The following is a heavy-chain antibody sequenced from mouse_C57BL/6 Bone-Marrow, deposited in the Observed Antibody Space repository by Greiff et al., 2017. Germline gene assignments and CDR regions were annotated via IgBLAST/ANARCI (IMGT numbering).Heavy chain of an antibody. Sequence: EVKLMESGGGLVKPGGSLKLSCAASGFTFSDYGMHWVRQAPEKGLEWVAYISSGSSTIYYADTVKGRFTISRDNAKNTLFLQMTSLRSEDTAMYYCARDSNYVCWYFDVWGTGTTVTVSS. J-gene: IGHJ1*03. CDR3: ARDSNYVCWYFDV. D-gene: IGHD2-5*01. CDR1: GFTFSDYG. V-gene: IGHV5-17*01. CDR2: ISSGSSTI.